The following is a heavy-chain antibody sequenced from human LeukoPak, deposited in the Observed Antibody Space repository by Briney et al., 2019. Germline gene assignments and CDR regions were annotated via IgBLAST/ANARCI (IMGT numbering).Heavy chain of an antibody. D-gene: IGHD2-15*01. J-gene: IGHJ5*02. CDR3: AKASETSGGNCYQSLGS. V-gene: IGHV3-23*01. Sequence: GGSLRLSCAASGFTFSSYAMSWVRQAPGKGLEWVSTISGSGATTYFADSVKGRFTFSRDNSKSTLVLQMNSLRAEDTAVYYCAKASETSGGNCYQSLGSWGQGILVTVSS. CDR2: ISGSGATT. CDR1: GFTFSSYA.